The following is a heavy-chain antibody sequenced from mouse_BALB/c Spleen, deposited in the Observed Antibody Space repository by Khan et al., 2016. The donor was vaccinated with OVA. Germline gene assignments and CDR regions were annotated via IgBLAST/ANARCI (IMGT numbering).Heavy chain of an antibody. CDR2: TNPTNGST. Sequence: QVQLQQPGAELVKAGASVKMSCKASGYTFTSYWMHWVKQRLGQGLEWFAETNPTNGSTYYNEKIKRKATLTEDKSSSTAYMLLSGPTFEDSAVYYCARIKKIVATYFDYWGQGTTLTVSS. CDR3: ARIKKIVATYFDY. D-gene: IGHD1-1*01. V-gene: IGHV1S81*02. CDR1: GYTFTSYW. J-gene: IGHJ2*01.